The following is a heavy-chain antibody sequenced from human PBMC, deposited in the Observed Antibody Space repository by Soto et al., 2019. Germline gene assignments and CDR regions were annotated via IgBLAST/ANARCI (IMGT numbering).Heavy chain of an antibody. CDR1: GGSFSGYY. CDR2: INHSGST. Sequence: QVQLQQWGAGLLKPSETLSLTCAVYGGSFSGYYWSWIRQPPGKGLEWIGEINHSGSTNYNPSLKGRVTISVDTSKNQFSLKLSSVTAADTAVYYCARGHRGAGAGRIDYWGQGTLVTVSS. D-gene: IGHD6-19*01. V-gene: IGHV4-34*01. J-gene: IGHJ4*02. CDR3: ARGHRGAGAGRIDY.